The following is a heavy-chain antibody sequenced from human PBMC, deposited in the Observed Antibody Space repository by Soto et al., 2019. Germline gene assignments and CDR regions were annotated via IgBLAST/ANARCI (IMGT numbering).Heavy chain of an antibody. CDR2: IIPMLATA. CDR3: ARDSGTRVTGLLDP. Sequence: QMQLVQSGAEVKKPGSSVKVSCKASRDTFSSFGLSWVRQAPGQGLEWMGGIIPMLATANYAQKFQGRVTITADDSTSTAYMDLSSLRSEDTAVYYCARDSGTRVTGLLDPWGQGTLVTVSS. CDR1: RDTFSSFG. V-gene: IGHV1-69*01. D-gene: IGHD4-4*01. J-gene: IGHJ5*02.